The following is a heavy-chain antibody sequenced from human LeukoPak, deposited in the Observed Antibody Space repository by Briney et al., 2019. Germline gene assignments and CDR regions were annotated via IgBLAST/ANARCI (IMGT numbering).Heavy chain of an antibody. CDR1: GFTFSSYA. CDR2: ISGSGGST. CDR3: ARGSYGDYGY. D-gene: IGHD4-17*01. V-gene: IGHV3-23*01. J-gene: IGHJ4*02. Sequence: GGSLRLSCAASGFTFSSYAMSWVRQAPGKGLEWVSAISGSGGSTYYAASVKGRFTISRDNSKNTLYLQMNSLRAEDTAVYYCARGSYGDYGYWGQGTLVTVSS.